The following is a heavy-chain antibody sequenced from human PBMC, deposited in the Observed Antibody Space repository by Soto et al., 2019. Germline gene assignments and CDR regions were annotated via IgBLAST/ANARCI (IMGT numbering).Heavy chain of an antibody. V-gene: IGHV4-61*01. CDR1: GGSVSSGSYY. Sequence: QVQLQESGPGLVKPSETLSLTCTVSGGSVSSGSYYWSWIRQPPGKGLEWIGYIYYSGSTNYNPSLKSRVTISVDTSKNQYSLKLSSVTAADTAVYYCARDPIKPGGYFGYWGQGTLVTVSS. CDR3: ARDPIKPGGYFGY. J-gene: IGHJ4*02. CDR2: IYYSGST. D-gene: IGHD3-10*01.